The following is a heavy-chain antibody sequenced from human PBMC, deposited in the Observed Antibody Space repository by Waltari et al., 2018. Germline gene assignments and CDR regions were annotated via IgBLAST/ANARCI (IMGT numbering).Heavy chain of an antibody. J-gene: IGHJ4*02. Sequence: EVQLVESGGGLVKPGGSLRLSCAASGFTFSSYSMNWVRQAPGKGLEWVSSISSISSYIYYADSVKGRFTISRDNAKNSLYLQMNSLIAEDTAVDYCARDHTSSSWYCDYWGQGTLVTVSS. CDR2: ISSISSYI. CDR1: GFTFSSYS. CDR3: ARDHTSSSWYCDY. V-gene: IGHV3-21*01. D-gene: IGHD6-13*01.